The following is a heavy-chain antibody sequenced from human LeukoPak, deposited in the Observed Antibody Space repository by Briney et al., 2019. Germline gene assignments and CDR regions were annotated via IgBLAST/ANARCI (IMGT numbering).Heavy chain of an antibody. CDR1: GGTFSSYA. D-gene: IGHD3-3*01. V-gene: IGHV1-69*01. Sequence: GSSVKVSCKASGGTFSSYAISWVRQAPGQGLEWMGGIIPIFGTANYAQKFQGRVTITADESTSTAYMELGSLRFEDTAVYYCARDFSRNDFWSGSNWFDPWGQGTLVTVSS. CDR2: IIPIFGTA. J-gene: IGHJ5*02. CDR3: ARDFSRNDFWSGSNWFDP.